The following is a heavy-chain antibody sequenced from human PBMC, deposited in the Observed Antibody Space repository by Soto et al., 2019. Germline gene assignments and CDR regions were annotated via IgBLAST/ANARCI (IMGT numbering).Heavy chain of an antibody. CDR1: PYSFTSYW. V-gene: IGHV5-51*01. CDR3: ARQGRYYDSSGYYRYAFDI. J-gene: IGHJ3*02. Sequence: PAGSLTISCKGSPYSFTSYWIGWVRRMPGKGLEWMGIIYPGDSDTRYSPSFQGQVTISAEKSISTAYLQWSSLKASDTAMYYCARQGRYYDSSGYYRYAFDIWGQGTMVTVSS. CDR2: IYPGDSDT. D-gene: IGHD3-22*01.